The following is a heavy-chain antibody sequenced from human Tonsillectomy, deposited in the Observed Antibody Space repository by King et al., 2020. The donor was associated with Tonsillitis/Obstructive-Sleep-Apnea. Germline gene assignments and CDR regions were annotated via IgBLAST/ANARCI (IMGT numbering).Heavy chain of an antibody. CDR2: ISSSSSSI. Sequence: VQLVESGGGLVKPGGSLRLSCAASGFTFSDYTMNWVRQAPGRGLEWISSISSSSSSIYYAESVKGRFTISRDIAKNSLYLQINSRRAEDTAIYYCATTIVGATDNYFDPWGQGTLVTVSS. V-gene: IGHV3-21*01. CDR1: GFTFSDYT. D-gene: IGHD1-26*01. CDR3: ATTIVGATDNYFDP. J-gene: IGHJ5*02.